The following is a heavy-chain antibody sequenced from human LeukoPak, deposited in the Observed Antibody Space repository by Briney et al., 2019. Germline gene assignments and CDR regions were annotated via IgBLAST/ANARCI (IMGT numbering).Heavy chain of an antibody. CDR1: GFTFSSYA. V-gene: IGHV3-23*01. D-gene: IGHD3-3*01. CDR2: ISGSGGST. CDR3: AKDSLLEPHLPYYDFWSGPYNWFDP. Sequence: GGSLRLSCAASGFTFSSYAMSWVRQAPGKGLEWVSAISGSGGSTYYADSVEGRFTISRDNSKNTLYLQMNSLRAEDTAVYYCAKDSLLEPHLPYYDFWSGPYNWFDPWGQGTLVTVSS. J-gene: IGHJ5*02.